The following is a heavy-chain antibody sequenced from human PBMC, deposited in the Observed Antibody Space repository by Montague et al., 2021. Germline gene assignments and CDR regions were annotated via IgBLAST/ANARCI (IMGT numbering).Heavy chain of an antibody. CDR3: ARRGGYSARQYSGWDV. Sequence: SETLSLTCAVSGDSITTPNWWTWVRQFPGKGLEWIREVYHTGSTNYKPSLKSRVTLSVAKSKNQFSLKMTSVTAADTAIYYCARRGGYSARQYSGWDVWGQGSTVTVS. CDR1: GDSITTPNW. J-gene: IGHJ6*02. V-gene: IGHV4-4*02. D-gene: IGHD2-15*01. CDR2: VYHTGST.